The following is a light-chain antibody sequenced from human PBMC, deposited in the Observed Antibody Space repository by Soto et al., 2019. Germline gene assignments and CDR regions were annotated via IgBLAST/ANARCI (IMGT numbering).Light chain of an antibody. CDR3: WSYAVGRTYV. Sequence: QSLLTHPASVSGSPGQSITISCTGSSSDVGNYNLVSWYQQHPGKAPKLMIYEDTKWPSGASNRFSGSKSGNTAYLTISGLQAEDEADYYCWSYAVGRTYVFGTGTRSPS. J-gene: IGLJ1*01. V-gene: IGLV2-23*01. CDR2: EDT. CDR1: SSDVGNYNL.